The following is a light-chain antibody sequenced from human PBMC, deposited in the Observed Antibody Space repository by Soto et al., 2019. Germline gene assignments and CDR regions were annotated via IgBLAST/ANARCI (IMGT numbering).Light chain of an antibody. J-gene: IGKJ1*01. Sequence: DIQMTQSPSTLSASVGDRATITCRASQSISSWLAWYQQKPGKAPKLLIYDASSLESGVPSRFSGSGSGTEFTLTISSLQPDDFATDYCQQYNSYSLWTFGQGTKVEIK. CDR2: DAS. CDR3: QQYNSYSLWT. V-gene: IGKV1-5*01. CDR1: QSISSW.